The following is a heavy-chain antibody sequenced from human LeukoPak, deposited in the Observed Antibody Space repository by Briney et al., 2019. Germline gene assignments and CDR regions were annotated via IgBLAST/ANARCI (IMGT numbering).Heavy chain of an antibody. J-gene: IGHJ4*02. CDR2: IYYSGST. CDR1: GGSFSTYY. CDR3: ARSPYCSSTSCYGLVDY. Sequence: SETLSLTCTVSGGSFSTYYWSWIRQPPGKGLEWIGYIYYSGSTNYNPSLKSRVTISVDTSKNQFSLKLSSVTAADTAVYYCARSPYCSSTSCYGLVDYWGQGTLVTVSS. V-gene: IGHV4-59*01. D-gene: IGHD2-2*01.